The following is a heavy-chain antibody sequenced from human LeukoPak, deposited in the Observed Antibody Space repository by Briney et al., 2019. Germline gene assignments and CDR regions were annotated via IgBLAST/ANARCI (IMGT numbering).Heavy chain of an antibody. V-gene: IGHV3-23*01. D-gene: IGHD5-24*01. CDR3: AKDPRVGSRVATPCH. CDR2: ISGSGGST. CDR1: GFTFTSYA. Sequence: HSGGSLRPSCAASGFTFTSYAMSWVRQAPGKGLEWVSAISGSGGSTYYADSVKGRFTISRDNSKSTLFLQMNSLRAEDTAVYYCAKDPRVGSRVATPCHWGQGTLVTVSS. J-gene: IGHJ4*02.